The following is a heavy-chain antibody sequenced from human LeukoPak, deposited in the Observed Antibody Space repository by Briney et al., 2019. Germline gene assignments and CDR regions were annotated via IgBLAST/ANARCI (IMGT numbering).Heavy chain of an antibody. V-gene: IGHV4-39*02. Sequence: SETLSLTCTVSGGSISTGSHYWGWIRQSPGKGLEYIGSIYYSGSTYYNPSLKSRVTISVDTSKNQFSLKLSSVTAADTAVYYCARDRMYYYGSGSYTRGFDYWGQGTLVTVSS. D-gene: IGHD3-10*01. CDR3: ARDRMYYYGSGSYTRGFDY. CDR2: IYYSGST. CDR1: GGSISTGSHY. J-gene: IGHJ4*02.